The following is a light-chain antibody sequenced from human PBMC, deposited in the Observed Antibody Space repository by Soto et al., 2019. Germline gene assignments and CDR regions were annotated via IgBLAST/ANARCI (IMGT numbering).Light chain of an antibody. V-gene: IGKV1-5*03. J-gene: IGKJ4*01. CDR2: KAS. Sequence: DIQMTQSPSTLSASVGDRVTITCRASQSISSWLAWYQHKPGKAPKVLIYKASTLESGVPSRFSGSGSGTEFTLTISSLQPDDFATYYCQHYNNYPLTFGGGTKVEIK. CDR1: QSISSW. CDR3: QHYNNYPLT.